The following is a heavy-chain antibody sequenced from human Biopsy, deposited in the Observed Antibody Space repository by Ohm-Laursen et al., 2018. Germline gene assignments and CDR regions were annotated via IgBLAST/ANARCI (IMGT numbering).Heavy chain of an antibody. CDR2: IYPNSGDT. V-gene: IGHV1-2*02. CDR1: GDALLGYY. Sequence: SVSASCQVSGDALLGYYPHWARHAPGHGLGWMGIIYPNSGDTDFAQKFPGRVSMTSDTSVSTAYLELSSLRADATAIYYCARDLLEWSLPSWGQGTLVTVSS. J-gene: IGHJ4*02. CDR3: ARDLLEWSLPS. D-gene: IGHD3-3*01.